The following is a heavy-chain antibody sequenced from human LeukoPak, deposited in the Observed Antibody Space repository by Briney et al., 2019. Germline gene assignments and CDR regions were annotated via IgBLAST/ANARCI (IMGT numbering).Heavy chain of an antibody. D-gene: IGHD3-22*01. Sequence: PGGSLRLSCEASGFTVSSTHMVWVRQAPGKGLEWVSVTYTGGNSYYAGSVQGRFIISRDISKNTLYLQMNNLRAEDSALYYCARGGWGSAAVVAPRSLDIWGQGTMVTVSS. V-gene: IGHV3-53*01. CDR2: TYTGGNS. J-gene: IGHJ3*02. CDR1: GFTVSSTH. CDR3: ARGGWGSAAVVAPRSLDI.